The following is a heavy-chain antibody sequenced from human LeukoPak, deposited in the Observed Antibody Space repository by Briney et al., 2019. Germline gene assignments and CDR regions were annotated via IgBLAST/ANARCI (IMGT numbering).Heavy chain of an antibody. CDR3: ARFYRVAGRFDY. Sequence: KPSETLSLTCAVYGGPFSGYYWSWIRQPPGKGLEWIGEINHSGSTNYNPSLKSRVTISVDTSKNQFSLKLSSVTAADTAVYYCARFYRVAGRFDYWGQGTLVTVSS. J-gene: IGHJ4*02. V-gene: IGHV4-34*01. CDR1: GGPFSGYY. D-gene: IGHD6-19*01. CDR2: INHSGST.